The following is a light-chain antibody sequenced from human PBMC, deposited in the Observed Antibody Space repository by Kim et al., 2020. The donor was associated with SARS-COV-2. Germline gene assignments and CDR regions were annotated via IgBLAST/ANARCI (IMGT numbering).Light chain of an antibody. CDR3: AAWDDSLSGWV. CDR1: HSNIGTNY. J-gene: IGLJ3*02. V-gene: IGLV1-47*01. Sequence: QAVVTQPPSASGTPGQRVTISCSGTHSNIGTNYVYWYQQLPGTAPKLLISRNSQRPSGVPDRFSGSRSDTAASLAISGLRSDDEGDYYCAAWDDSLSGWVFGRGTQLTVL. CDR2: RNS.